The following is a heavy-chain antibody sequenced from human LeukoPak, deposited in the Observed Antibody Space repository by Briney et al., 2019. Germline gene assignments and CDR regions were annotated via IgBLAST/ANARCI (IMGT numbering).Heavy chain of an antibody. CDR3: AREGTSGGDGALYYFDY. J-gene: IGHJ4*02. D-gene: IGHD1-14*01. Sequence: PGGSLRLSCAASGFTVCSNYMSCGRDAPENRLEWGSVIYSGGSTYYADSVKGRFTISRDNSKNTLYLQMNSLRAEDTAVYYCAREGTSGGDGALYYFDYWGQGTLVTVSS. V-gene: IGHV3-53*01. CDR2: IYSGGST. CDR1: GFTVCSNY.